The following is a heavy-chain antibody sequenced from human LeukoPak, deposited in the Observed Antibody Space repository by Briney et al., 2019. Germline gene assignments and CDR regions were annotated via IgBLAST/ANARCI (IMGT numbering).Heavy chain of an antibody. V-gene: IGHV1-18*01. Sequence: ASVKVSCKASGYTFTSYGISWVRQAPGQGLEWMGWISAYNGNTNYAQKLQGRVTMTTDTSTSTAYMELRSLRSDDTAVYYCAGFTSYSSGWYGDKLDPWGQGTLVTVSS. D-gene: IGHD6-19*01. CDR2: ISAYNGNT. CDR1: GYTFTSYG. J-gene: IGHJ5*02. CDR3: AGFTSYSSGWYGDKLDP.